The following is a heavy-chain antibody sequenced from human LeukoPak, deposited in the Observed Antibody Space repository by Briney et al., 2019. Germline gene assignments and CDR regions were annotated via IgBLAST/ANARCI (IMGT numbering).Heavy chain of an antibody. D-gene: IGHD3-22*01. CDR2: INNSGST. CDR1: GGSFSGYY. V-gene: IGHV4-34*01. CDR3: ARGHDSSGYPFDY. J-gene: IGHJ4*02. Sequence: SETLSLTCAVYGGSFSGYYWNWIRQPPGKGLEWIGEINNSGSTNYNPSLKSRVTISVDTSKNQFSLKLSSVTAADTAVYYCARGHDSSGYPFDYWGQGTLVTVSS.